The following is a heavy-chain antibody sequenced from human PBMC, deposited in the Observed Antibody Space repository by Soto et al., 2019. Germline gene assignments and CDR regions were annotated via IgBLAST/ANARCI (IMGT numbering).Heavy chain of an antibody. CDR3: ASLLWDDYGDYGAFDI. Sequence: EVQLVESGGGLVKPGGSLRLSCAASGFTFSSYSMNWVRQAPGKGLEWVSSISSSSSYIYYAASVKGRFTISRDNAKNSLDLQMNSLIAEDTAVYYCASLLWDDYGDYGAFDIWGQGTMVTVSS. D-gene: IGHD4-17*01. V-gene: IGHV3-21*01. CDR1: GFTFSSYS. J-gene: IGHJ3*02. CDR2: ISSSSSYI.